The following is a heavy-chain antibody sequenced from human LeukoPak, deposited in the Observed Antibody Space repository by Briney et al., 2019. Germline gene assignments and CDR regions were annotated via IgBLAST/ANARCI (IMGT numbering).Heavy chain of an antibody. D-gene: IGHD1-7*01. J-gene: IGHJ4*02. CDR3: AALSGYNWNYVSFDY. V-gene: IGHV4-34*01. CDR1: GGSFSGYY. CDR2: INRSGRA. Sequence: SETLSLTCAVYGGSFSGYYWSWIRQSPGKGLEWIGEINRSGRANYNPSFKSRVSMSVDTSKNQFSLKLSSVTAADTAVYYCAALSGYNWNYVSFDYWGQGTLVTVSS.